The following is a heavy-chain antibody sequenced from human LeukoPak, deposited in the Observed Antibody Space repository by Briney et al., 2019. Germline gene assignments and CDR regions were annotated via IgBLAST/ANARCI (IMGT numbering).Heavy chain of an antibody. V-gene: IGHV1-24*01. CDR2: FDPEDGET. CDR3: ATLIGTTWYFDY. Sequence: ASVKVSCKVPGYTLTELSMHWVRQAPGKGLEWMGGFDPEDGETIYAQKFQGRVTMTEDTSTDTAYMELSSLRSEDTAVYYCATLIGTTWYFDYWGQGTLVTVSS. CDR1: GYTLTELS. J-gene: IGHJ4*02. D-gene: IGHD1-7*01.